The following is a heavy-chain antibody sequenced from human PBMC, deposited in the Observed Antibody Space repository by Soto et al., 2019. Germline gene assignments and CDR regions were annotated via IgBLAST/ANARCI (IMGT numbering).Heavy chain of an antibody. J-gene: IGHJ4*02. V-gene: IGHV4-30-2*01. CDR2: IYHSGST. CDR1: GGSISSGGYS. D-gene: IGHD3-22*01. Sequence: SETLSLTCAVSGGSISSGGYSWSWIRQPPGKGLEWIGYIYHSGSTYYNPSLKSRVTISVDRSKNQFSLKLSSVTAADTAVYYCARGSGLLLDYWGQGTLVTVSS. CDR3: ARGSGLLLDY.